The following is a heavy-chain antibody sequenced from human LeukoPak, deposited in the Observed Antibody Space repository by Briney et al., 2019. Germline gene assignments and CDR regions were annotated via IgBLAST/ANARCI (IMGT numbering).Heavy chain of an antibody. J-gene: IGHJ4*02. CDR2: ISSSSSYI. Sequence: GGSLRLSCAASGFTFSSYSMNWVRQAPGKGLEWVSSISSSSSYIYYADSVKGRFTISRDNARHTLYLQMNSLRADDTAVYYCASDRVLGSGSLDNWGQGTLVTVSS. V-gene: IGHV3-21*01. D-gene: IGHD3-10*01. CDR3: ASDRVLGSGSLDN. CDR1: GFTFSSYS.